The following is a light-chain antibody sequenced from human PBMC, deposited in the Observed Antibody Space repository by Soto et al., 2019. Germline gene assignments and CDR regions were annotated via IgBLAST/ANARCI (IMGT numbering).Light chain of an antibody. CDR2: DAY. CDR1: QSVSRS. V-gene: IGKV3-15*01. Sequence: EIVLTQTPATLSWSPGERSTLFCWSSQSVSRSSLAWYQQKPGQAHRIFIYDAYTRATGIKARFSGSGSGTEFTLTISSMQSEDFAVYYCKKYNSWPETFGNGNTV. CDR3: KKYNSWPET. J-gene: IGKJ1*01.